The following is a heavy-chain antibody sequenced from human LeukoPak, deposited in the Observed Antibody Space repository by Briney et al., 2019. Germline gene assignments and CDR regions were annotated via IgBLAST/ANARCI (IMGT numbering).Heavy chain of an antibody. CDR3: TIGGASGSLAH. CDR2: TYTSGDT. V-gene: IGHV4-4*07. CDR1: RASISDNY. Sequence: PSETLSLTCTVSRASISDNYWSWSRQPAGKALEWIGRTYTSGDTNYDPSLKSRASVSVDTSKNQFYLSLRYVTAADTAVYYCTIGGASGSLAHWGPGTLVTVSS. J-gene: IGHJ4*02. D-gene: IGHD6-13*01.